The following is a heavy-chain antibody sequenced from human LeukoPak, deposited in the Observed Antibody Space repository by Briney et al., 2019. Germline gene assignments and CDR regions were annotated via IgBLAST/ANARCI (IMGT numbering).Heavy chain of an antibody. CDR2: INPNSGGR. CDR1: GYTFTGYY. CDR3: ARVGGIAARPDYYYYGMDV. Sequence: ASVKVSCKASGYTFTGYYMHWVRQAPGQGLEWMGRINPNSGGRNYAQKFQGRVTMTRDTSISTAYMELSRLRSDDTAVYYCARVGGIAARPDYYYYGMDVWGQGTTVTVSS. V-gene: IGHV1-2*06. D-gene: IGHD6-6*01. J-gene: IGHJ6*02.